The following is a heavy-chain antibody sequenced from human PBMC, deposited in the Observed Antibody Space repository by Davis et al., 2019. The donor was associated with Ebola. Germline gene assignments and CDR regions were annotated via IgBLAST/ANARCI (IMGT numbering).Heavy chain of an antibody. CDR3: ARLGSAPFDY. CDR1: GYTFTVYY. J-gene: IGHJ4*02. V-gene: IGHV1-2*02. CDR2: ISPNTGGT. Sequence: ASVTVSCKASGYTFTVYYMHWVRQAPGQGLEWMGWISPNTGGTIYAQKFQDRVTMTRDTSISTAYMELSSLRSDDTAVYYCARLGSAPFDYWGQGTLVTVSS. D-gene: IGHD1-26*01.